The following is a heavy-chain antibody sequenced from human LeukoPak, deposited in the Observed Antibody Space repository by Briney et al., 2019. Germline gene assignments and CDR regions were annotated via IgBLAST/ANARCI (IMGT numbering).Heavy chain of an antibody. J-gene: IGHJ4*02. CDR2: ISYDGSNK. CDR3: ARAVSSGWYDFDY. CDR1: GFTFSSYA. Sequence: GRSLRLSCAASGFTFSSYAMYWVRQAPGKGLEWVAVISYDGSNKYYADSVKGRFTISRDNSKNTLYLQMNSLRAEDTAVYYCARAVSSGWYDFDYWGQGTLVTVSS. D-gene: IGHD6-19*01. V-gene: IGHV3-30*04.